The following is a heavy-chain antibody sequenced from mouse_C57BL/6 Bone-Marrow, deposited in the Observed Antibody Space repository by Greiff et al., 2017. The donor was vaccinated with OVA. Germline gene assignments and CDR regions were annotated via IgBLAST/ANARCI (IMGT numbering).Heavy chain of an antibody. CDR1: GYTFTEYT. J-gene: IGHJ2*01. Sequence: VKVVESGAELVKPGASVKLSCKASGYTFTEYTIHWVKQRSGQGLEWIGWFYPGSGSIKYNEKFKDKATLTADKSSSTVYMELSRLTSEDSAVYFWARHEEGAASYYCDYWGQGTTLTVSS. D-gene: IGHD3-3*01. V-gene: IGHV1-62-2*01. CDR2: FYPGSGSI. CDR3: ARHEEGAASYYCDY.